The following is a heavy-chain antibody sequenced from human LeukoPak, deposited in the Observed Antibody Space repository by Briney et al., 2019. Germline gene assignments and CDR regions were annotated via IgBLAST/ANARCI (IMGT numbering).Heavy chain of an antibody. Sequence: SETLSLTCTVSGVSISSYYWSWIRQPPGKGLEWIAYIYYSGSTNYNPSLKSQVTIPVDTSKNQFSLKLSSVTAADTAMYYCARRGGRGYRDWFDPWGQGTLVTVSS. D-gene: IGHD5-18*01. V-gene: IGHV4-59*01. CDR1: GVSISSYY. CDR3: ARRGGRGYRDWFDP. J-gene: IGHJ5*02. CDR2: IYYSGST.